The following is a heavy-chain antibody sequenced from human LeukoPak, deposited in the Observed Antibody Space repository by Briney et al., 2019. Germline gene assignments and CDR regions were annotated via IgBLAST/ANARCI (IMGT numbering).Heavy chain of an antibody. Sequence: GASVKVSCKASGYTFTGYYMRWVRQAPGQGLEWMGWINPNSGGTNYAQKFQGRVTMIRDTSISTAYMELSRLRSDDTAVYYCAIDFWSGYGMDVWGQGTTVTVSS. CDR2: INPNSGGT. CDR3: AIDFWSGYGMDV. V-gene: IGHV1-2*02. J-gene: IGHJ6*02. CDR1: GYTFTGYY. D-gene: IGHD3-3*01.